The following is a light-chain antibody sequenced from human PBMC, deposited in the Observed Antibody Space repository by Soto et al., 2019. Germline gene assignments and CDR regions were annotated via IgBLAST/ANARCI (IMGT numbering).Light chain of an antibody. CDR2: ATS. CDR1: QGIAPY. CDR3: QKYNSAPLT. J-gene: IGKJ4*01. Sequence: DVQMTQSPSSLSAFVGDRVTITCRASQGIAPYLAWFQQKPGKVPKLLIYATSTSQSGVPSRFSGSGSGTDFTLTVTSLQPEDVGTYYCQKYNSAPLTFGGGTKVEIK. V-gene: IGKV1-27*01.